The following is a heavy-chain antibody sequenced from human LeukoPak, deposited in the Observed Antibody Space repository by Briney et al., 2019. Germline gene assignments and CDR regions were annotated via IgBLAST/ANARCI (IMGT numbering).Heavy chain of an antibody. CDR3: AREMVGSGYAFDI. CDR2: IYSGGNT. J-gene: IGHJ3*02. V-gene: IGHV3-53*01. CDR1: GFTVSSNY. D-gene: IGHD3-3*01. Sequence: GGSLRLSCAASGFTVSSNYMSWVRQAPGKGLEEVSVIYSGGNTYYADSVEGRFTISRDNSKNTLYLQMNSLRADDTAVYYCAREMVGSGYAFDIWGQGTMVTVSS.